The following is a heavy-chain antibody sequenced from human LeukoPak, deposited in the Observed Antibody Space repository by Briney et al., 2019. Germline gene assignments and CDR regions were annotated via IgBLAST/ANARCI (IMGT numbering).Heavy chain of an antibody. D-gene: IGHD1-26*01. CDR1: GGSISSFH. CDR2: IYYSGST. Sequence: SETLSLTCTVSGGSISSFHWSWMRQPPAREGECIGYIYYSGSTNYNPSLKSRVTISVDTSKNQFSLRLNSVTAADTAVYYCARRFGWDSFDYWGQGTLVTVSS. CDR3: ARRFGWDSFDY. J-gene: IGHJ4*02. V-gene: IGHV4-59*08.